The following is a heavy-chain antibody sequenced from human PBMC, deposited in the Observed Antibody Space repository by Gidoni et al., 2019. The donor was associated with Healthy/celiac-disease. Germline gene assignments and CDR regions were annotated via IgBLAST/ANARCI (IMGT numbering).Heavy chain of an antibody. J-gene: IGHJ4*02. CDR1: GFTFDDYA. Sequence: EVQLVESGGGLVQPGRSLRLSCAASGFTFDDYAMHWVRQAPGKGLEWVSGISWNSGSIGYADSVKGRFTISRDNAKNSLYLQMNSLRAEDTALYYCAKDKGGRTTRYCSGGSCYSGFDYWGQGTLVTVSS. V-gene: IGHV3-9*01. D-gene: IGHD2-15*01. CDR3: AKDKGGRTTRYCSGGSCYSGFDY. CDR2: ISWNSGSI.